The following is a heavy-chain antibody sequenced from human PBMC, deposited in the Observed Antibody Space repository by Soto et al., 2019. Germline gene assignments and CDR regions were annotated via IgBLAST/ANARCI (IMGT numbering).Heavy chain of an antibody. CDR2: INHSGST. Sequence: SETLSLTCAVYGVSFSGYYWSCIRQPPGKGLEWIGEINHSGSTNYNPSLKSRVTISVDTSKNQFSLKLSSVTAADTAVYYCARGGIAAAESTTGKIDSDRSQYYFDYWGQGTLVTVSS. J-gene: IGHJ4*02. CDR3: ARGGIAAAESTTGKIDSDRSQYYFDY. CDR1: GVSFSGYY. D-gene: IGHD6-13*01. V-gene: IGHV4-34*01.